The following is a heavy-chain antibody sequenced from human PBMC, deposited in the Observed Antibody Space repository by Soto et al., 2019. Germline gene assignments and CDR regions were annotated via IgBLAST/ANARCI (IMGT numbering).Heavy chain of an antibody. V-gene: IGHV4-39*01. CDR3: ARPEHYYDFDH. CDR2: IYYSGST. CDR1: GGSISSRGSY. Sequence: SETLSLTCTVSGGSISSRGSYGGWIRQPPGKGLEWIGTIYYSGSTYYNPSLKSRVTISIDTSKNQFSLNLNSVTAEDTAVYYCARPEHYYDFDHWGQGTLVTVSS. D-gene: IGHD3-10*01. J-gene: IGHJ4*02.